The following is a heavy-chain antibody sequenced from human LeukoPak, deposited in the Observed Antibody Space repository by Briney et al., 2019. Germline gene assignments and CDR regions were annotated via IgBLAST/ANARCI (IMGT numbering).Heavy chain of an antibody. D-gene: IGHD3-10*01. V-gene: IGHV3-9*01. J-gene: IGHJ4*02. Sequence: PGGSLRLSCAASGFTFVDYAMHWVRQAPGKGLEWVSGISWNSDSIGYADSVRGRFTISRDNAKNSLYLKMNGLSVKDTALYYCAKDRSMVTTGSSDYWGEGTLVTASS. CDR2: ISWNSDSI. CDR3: AKDRSMVTTGSSDY. CDR1: GFTFVDYA.